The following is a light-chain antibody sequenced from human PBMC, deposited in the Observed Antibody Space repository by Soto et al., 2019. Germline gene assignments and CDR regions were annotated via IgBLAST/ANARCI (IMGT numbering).Light chain of an antibody. V-gene: IGKV3-20*01. CDR3: QHYVTSSIT. J-gene: IGKJ5*01. CDR2: GAS. Sequence: EIVMTQSPATLSVSPGERVTLSCRASQGVGSTLAWYRQQPGQAPRLLMYGASSRATGTPDRISGGGSGTDFTLTISRLEPEDFAVYYCQHYVTSSITFGQGTRLENK. CDR1: QGVGST.